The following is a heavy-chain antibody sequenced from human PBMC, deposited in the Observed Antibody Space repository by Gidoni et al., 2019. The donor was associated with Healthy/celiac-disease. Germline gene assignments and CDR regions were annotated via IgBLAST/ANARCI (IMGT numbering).Heavy chain of an antibody. J-gene: IGHJ3*02. CDR2: INPNSGGT. V-gene: IGHV1-2*06. CDR3: ARDKGYYYDSSGYFDAFDI. CDR1: GYTFTGYY. D-gene: IGHD3-22*01. Sequence: QVQLVQSGAEVKKPGASVKVSCKASGYTFTGYYMHWVRQAPGQGLEWMGRINPNSGGTNYAQKFQGRVTMTRDTSISTAYMELSRLRSDDTAVYYCARDKGYYYDSSGYFDAFDIWGQGTMVTVSS.